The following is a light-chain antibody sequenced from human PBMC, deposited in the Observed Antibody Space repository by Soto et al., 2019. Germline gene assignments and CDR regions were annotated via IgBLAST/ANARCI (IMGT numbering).Light chain of an antibody. J-gene: IGLJ3*02. CDR3: GSHAGNSNLV. V-gene: IGLV2-23*01. CDR2: EDS. Sequence: QSALTQPASVSGSPGQSITISCTGTSSDIGNYNLVSWYQQHPGKAPKLMIHEDSKRPSGVSNRFSGSKSGNTASLTVSGLQTEDEADYYCGSHAGNSNLVFGGGTKLTVL. CDR1: SSDIGNYNL.